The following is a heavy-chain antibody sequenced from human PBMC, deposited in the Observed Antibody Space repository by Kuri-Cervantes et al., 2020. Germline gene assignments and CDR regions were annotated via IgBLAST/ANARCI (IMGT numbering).Heavy chain of an antibody. CDR2: IKQDGSEK. CDR3: ARGQWIQICDRKYYFDY. V-gene: IGHV3-7*01. D-gene: IGHD5-18*01. Sequence: GGSLRLSYAASGFTFSSYWMSWVRQAPGKGLEWMANIKQDGSEKYYVDSVKGRFTISRDNAKNSLYLQMNSLRDEDMAVYYCARGQWIQICDRKYYFDYWGQGTLVTVSS. CDR1: GFTFSSYW. J-gene: IGHJ4*02.